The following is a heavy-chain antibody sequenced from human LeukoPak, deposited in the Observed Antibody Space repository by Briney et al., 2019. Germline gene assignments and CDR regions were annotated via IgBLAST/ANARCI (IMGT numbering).Heavy chain of an antibody. CDR3: ARDVGIPSAAPDYYYYYSMDV. Sequence: GGSLRLSCAASGFSFSTYNMNWVRQAPGKGLEWVSFITSGSDAINYADSVKGRFTVSRDNARNSLYLQMNSLRAADTAVYSCARDVGIPSAAPDYYYYYSMDVWGIGTTVTVSS. J-gene: IGHJ6*03. V-gene: IGHV3-48*04. CDR1: GFSFSTYN. D-gene: IGHD6-25*01. CDR2: ITSGSDAI.